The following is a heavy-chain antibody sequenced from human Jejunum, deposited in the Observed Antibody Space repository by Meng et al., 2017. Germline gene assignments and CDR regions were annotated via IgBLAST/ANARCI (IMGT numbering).Heavy chain of an antibody. CDR3: AKGYNYGSGSYYGHFDS. CDR1: GYTYTNYY. V-gene: IGHV1-18*04. J-gene: IGHJ4*02. Sequence: QHGEKVKKPVTALQGSCKASGYTYTNYYMHWMRQAPGQGLGWMGWINGDNGDTNNQQNFQGRLIMTTDTSTSTAYMELRSLRSDDTAVYYCAKGYNYGSGSYYGHFDSWGQGTLVTVSS. D-gene: IGHD3-10*01. CDR2: INGDNGDT.